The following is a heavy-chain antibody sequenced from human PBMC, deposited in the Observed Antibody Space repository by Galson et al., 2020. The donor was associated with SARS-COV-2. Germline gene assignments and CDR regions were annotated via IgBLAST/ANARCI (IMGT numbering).Heavy chain of an antibody. J-gene: IGHJ2*01. V-gene: IGHV4-38-2*01. CDR3: ARQGVNMIVLVTVPGWFFDL. CDR1: GYSVSTTTY. D-gene: IGHD2-21*02. CDR2: IYPNGRT. Sequence: SESLSLTCAVSGYSVSTTTYWGCVRLAPGKGQEWIGSIYPNGRTYYNPSLESRVTISVDTSRNQFSLTLASVTAADTAFYYCARQGVNMIVLVTVPGWFFDLWGRGTLVTVSS.